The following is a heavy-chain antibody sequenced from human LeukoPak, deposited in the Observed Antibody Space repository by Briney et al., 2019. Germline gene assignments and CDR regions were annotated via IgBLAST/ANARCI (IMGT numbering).Heavy chain of an antibody. Sequence: GSLRLSCAASGFSFSSYWMHWVRQAPGGGLVWVSRINEGGSTINYADSVKGRFTISRDNAKNTLSLQMNSLRAEDTAVYYCARVEVGGDYSKFDYWGQGTLVTVSS. J-gene: IGHJ4*02. CDR1: GFSFSSYW. CDR3: ARVEVGGDYSKFDY. D-gene: IGHD2-21*02. CDR2: INEGGSTI. V-gene: IGHV3-74*01.